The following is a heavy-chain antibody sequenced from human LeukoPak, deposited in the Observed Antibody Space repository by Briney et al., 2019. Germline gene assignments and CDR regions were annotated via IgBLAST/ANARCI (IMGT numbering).Heavy chain of an antibody. D-gene: IGHD3-10*01. J-gene: IGHJ6*02. V-gene: IGHV3-73*01. Sequence: GGSLKLSCAASGFTFSGSAMHWVRQASGKGLEWVGCIRSKANSYATAYAASVKGRFTMSRDDSKNTAYLQMNSLKTEDTAVYYCNLGSGDYYYYYGMDVWGQGTTVTVSS. CDR3: NLGSGDYYYYYGMDV. CDR1: GFTFSGSA. CDR2: IRSKANSYAT.